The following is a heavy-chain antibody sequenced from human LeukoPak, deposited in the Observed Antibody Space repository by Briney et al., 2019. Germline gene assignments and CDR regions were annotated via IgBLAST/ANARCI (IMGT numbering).Heavy chain of an antibody. Sequence: GTSLRLSCAASGFTFSSYWMHWVRQAPGKGLEWVTLIWYDGGKEYYADSVKGRFTISRDNSKNTLFLQMNSLRAEDTAVYYCARGGGDYDAFDIWGQGTMVTVSS. J-gene: IGHJ3*02. CDR2: IWYDGGKE. V-gene: IGHV3-33*08. D-gene: IGHD4-17*01. CDR3: ARGGGDYDAFDI. CDR1: GFTFSSYW.